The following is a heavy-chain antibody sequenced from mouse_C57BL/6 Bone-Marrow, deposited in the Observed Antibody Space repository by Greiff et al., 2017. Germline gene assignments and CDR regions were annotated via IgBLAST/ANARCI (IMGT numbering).Heavy chain of an antibody. D-gene: IGHD2-1*01. Sequence: DVQLVESGGDLVKPGGSLKLSCAASGFTFSSSGMSWVRQTPDKRLEWVATISSGGSYTYYPDSVKGRFTISRDNAKNTLYLQMSSLKSEDTAMYYCARHGGYYGNWYFDVWGTGTTVTVSS. CDR2: ISSGGSYT. CDR3: ARHGGYYGNWYFDV. J-gene: IGHJ1*03. V-gene: IGHV5-6*01. CDR1: GFTFSSSG.